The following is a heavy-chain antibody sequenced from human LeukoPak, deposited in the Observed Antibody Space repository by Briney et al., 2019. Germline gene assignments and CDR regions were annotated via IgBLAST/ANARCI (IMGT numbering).Heavy chain of an antibody. J-gene: IGHJ4*02. Sequence: ASVKVSCKVSGYTLTELSMHWVRQAPGKGLEWMGWINPNSGGTNYAQKFQGRVTMTRDTSISTAYMELSRLRSDDTAVYYCARDGHFWSGYCDYWGQGTLVTVSS. V-gene: IGHV1-2*02. CDR2: INPNSGGT. CDR1: GYTLTELS. D-gene: IGHD3-3*02. CDR3: ARDGHFWSGYCDY.